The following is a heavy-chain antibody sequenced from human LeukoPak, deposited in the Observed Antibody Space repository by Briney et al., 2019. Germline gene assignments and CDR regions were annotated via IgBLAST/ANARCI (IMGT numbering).Heavy chain of an antibody. CDR1: GYTFTSFG. Sequence: EASVKVSCKASGYTFTSFGISWVRQAPGQGLEWMGWIRTYNGNTNYAQKFQGRVTMTTDTSTSTAYMELRSLRSDDTAVYYCARDRRGYSYGYGYWGQGTLVTVSS. J-gene: IGHJ4*02. V-gene: IGHV1-18*01. D-gene: IGHD5-18*01. CDR2: IRTYNGNT. CDR3: ARDRRGYSYGYGY.